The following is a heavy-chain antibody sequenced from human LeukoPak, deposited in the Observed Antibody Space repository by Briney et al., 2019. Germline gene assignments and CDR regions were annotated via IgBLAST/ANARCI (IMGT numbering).Heavy chain of an antibody. D-gene: IGHD2-15*01. Sequence: ASVKVSCKASGGTFSSYAISWVRQAPGQGLEWMGGIIPIFGTANYAQKFQGRVTITADESTSTAYMELSSLRSEDTAVYYCARSIVVVVAATHYYYGMDVWGKGTTVTVSS. J-gene: IGHJ6*04. CDR2: IIPIFGTA. CDR1: GGTFSSYA. V-gene: IGHV1-69*13. CDR3: ARSIVVVVAATHYYYGMDV.